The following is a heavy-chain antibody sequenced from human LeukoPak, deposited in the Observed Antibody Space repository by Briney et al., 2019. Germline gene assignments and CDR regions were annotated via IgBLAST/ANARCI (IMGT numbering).Heavy chain of an antibody. CDR2: IWYDGSNK. D-gene: IGHD2-8*01. V-gene: IGHV3-33*01. CDR3: ARDNGVAAVSYYYYGMDV. CDR1: GFTFSSYG. J-gene: IGHJ6*04. Sequence: GGSLRLSCAASGFTFSSYGMHWVRQAPGKGLEWVAVIWYDGSNKYYADSVKGRFTISRDNSKNTLYLQMNSLRAEDTAVYYCARDNGVAAVSYYYYGMDVWAKGTTVTVSS.